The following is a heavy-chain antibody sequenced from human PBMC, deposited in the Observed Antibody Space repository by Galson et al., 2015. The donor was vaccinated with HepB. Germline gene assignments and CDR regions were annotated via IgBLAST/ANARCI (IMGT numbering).Heavy chain of an antibody. Sequence: SLRLSCAASGFTFSSHAMTWVRQAPGKGLEWVSHISGSGSSTYYGDSVKGRFTISRDNSKNTLYVQMNSLRAEDTAVYYCAKVAWGNQRGQFEDWGQGTLVTVSS. CDR1: GFTFSSHA. V-gene: IGHV3-23*01. CDR2: ISGSGSST. D-gene: IGHD4-23*01. J-gene: IGHJ4*02. CDR3: AKVAWGNQRGQFED.